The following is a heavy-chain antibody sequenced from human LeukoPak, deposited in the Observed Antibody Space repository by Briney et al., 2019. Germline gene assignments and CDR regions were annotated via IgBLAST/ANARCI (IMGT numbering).Heavy chain of an antibody. V-gene: IGHV3-30*02. J-gene: IGHJ4*02. D-gene: IGHD3-22*01. CDR3: AKDHYDSRTLDY. Sequence: GGSLRLSCAASGFTFSSYGMHWVRQAPGKGLEWVAFIRYDGSNKYYADSVKGRFTISRDNSKNTLYLQMKSLRAEDTAVYYCAKDHYDSRTLDYWGQGTLVTVSS. CDR2: IRYDGSNK. CDR1: GFTFSSYG.